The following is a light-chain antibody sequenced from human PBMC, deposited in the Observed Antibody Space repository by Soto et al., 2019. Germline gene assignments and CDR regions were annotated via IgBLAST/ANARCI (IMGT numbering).Light chain of an antibody. CDR2: KAS. CDR1: QSISSW. CDR3: QQYNDYPLT. Sequence: DILMTQSPSTLSASVGDRVTISCRASQSISSWLAWYQQKPGKAPKLLIYKASNLESGVPSRFSGIGSGTEFTLTISSLQPDDFAAYYCQQYNDYPLTFGGGTKVEIK. V-gene: IGKV1-5*03. J-gene: IGKJ4*01.